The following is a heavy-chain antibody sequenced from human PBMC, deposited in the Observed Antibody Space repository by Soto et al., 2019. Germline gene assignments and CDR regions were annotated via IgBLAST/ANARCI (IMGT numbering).Heavy chain of an antibody. CDR3: AKDVESGWYEAFDY. CDR2: IRSFDYRT. CDR1: VFACSQYG. V-gene: IGHV3-23*01. J-gene: IGHJ4*02. D-gene: IGHD6-19*01. Sequence: GSLRLSGTASVFACSQYGMSWVRQAPGKGLEWVSSIRSFDYRTNYADSVKGRFTISRDNSKSTLSLQMNSLRAEDTAVYYCAKDVESGWYEAFDYWGPGTLVTVSS.